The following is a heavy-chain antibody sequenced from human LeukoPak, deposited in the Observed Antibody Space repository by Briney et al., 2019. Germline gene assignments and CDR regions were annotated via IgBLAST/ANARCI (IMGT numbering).Heavy chain of an antibody. Sequence: GGSLRLSCAASGSIFSNYWMSWVRQAPGKGLEWVANIKQDGSEKYYVDSVKGRFTISRDNAKNSLYLQMNSLRAEDTAVYYCSRGGSPNYYMDVWGKGTTVTVSS. CDR2: IKQDGSEK. V-gene: IGHV3-7*02. D-gene: IGHD2-15*01. CDR1: GSIFSNYW. CDR3: SRGGSPNYYMDV. J-gene: IGHJ6*03.